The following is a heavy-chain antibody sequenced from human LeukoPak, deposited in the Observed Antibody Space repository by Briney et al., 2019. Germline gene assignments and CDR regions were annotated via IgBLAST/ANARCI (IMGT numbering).Heavy chain of an antibody. CDR1: GYTFTSYD. V-gene: IGHV1-8*01. D-gene: IGHD6-6*01. CDR2: MNPNSGNT. Sequence: ASVKVSCKASGYTFTSYDINWVRQATGQGLEWMGWMNPNSGNTGYAQKFQGRVTMTRNTSISTVYMELSSLRSEDTAVYYRARARIAARKVASLGYWGQGTLVTVSS. CDR3: ARARIAARKVASLGY. J-gene: IGHJ4*02.